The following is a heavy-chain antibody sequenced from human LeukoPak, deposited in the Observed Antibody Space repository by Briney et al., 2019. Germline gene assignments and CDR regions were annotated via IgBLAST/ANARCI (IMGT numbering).Heavy chain of an antibody. Sequence: GGSLRLSCAASGFTFSSYAMSWVRQAPGKGLEWVSAISGSGGSTYYADSVKGRFTISRDNSKNTLYLQMNSLRAEDTAVYYCARLAGYSSSLENDYWGQGTLVTVSS. D-gene: IGHD6-13*01. CDR1: GFTFSSYA. CDR2: ISGSGGST. J-gene: IGHJ4*02. CDR3: ARLAGYSSSLENDY. V-gene: IGHV3-23*01.